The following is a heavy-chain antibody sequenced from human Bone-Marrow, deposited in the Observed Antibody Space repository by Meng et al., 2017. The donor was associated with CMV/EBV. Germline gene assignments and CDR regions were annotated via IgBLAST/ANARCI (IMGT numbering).Heavy chain of an antibody. Sequence: QENLQPGGAGLLKPSATLSLTCGVYGAPFSGYWSWVRQPPGKGLEWIGEITHSGSTNYNVSLKSRVTISIDTSKNQFSLKLSSVTATDTAVYYCAPGFRSWSGSYSSWGQGTPVTVSS. J-gene: IGHJ4*02. V-gene: IGHV4-34*01. CDR2: ITHSGST. D-gene: IGHD1-26*01. CDR1: GAPFSGY. CDR3: APGFRSWSGSYSS.